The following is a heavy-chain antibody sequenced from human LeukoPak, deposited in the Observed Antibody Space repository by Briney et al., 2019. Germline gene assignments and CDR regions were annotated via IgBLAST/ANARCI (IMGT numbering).Heavy chain of an antibody. J-gene: IGHJ3*02. Sequence: GGSLRLSCAASGFTFDDYAMHWVRQAPGKGLEWVSGITWNRDNIGYGDSVKGRFTISRDNVKNSLYLQMNSLRVEDTAVYYCARHGGAFDIWGQGTLVTVSS. V-gene: IGHV3-9*01. D-gene: IGHD3-10*01. CDR3: ARHGGAFDI. CDR2: ITWNRDNI. CDR1: GFTFDDYA.